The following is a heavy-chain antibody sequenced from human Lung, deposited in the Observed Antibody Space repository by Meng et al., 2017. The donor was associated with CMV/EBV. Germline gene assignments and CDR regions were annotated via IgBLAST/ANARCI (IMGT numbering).Heavy chain of an antibody. CDR3: AKDLTRAGLYYFDY. CDR2: ISWDGGST. D-gene: IGHD6-13*01. CDR1: GFTFDDYA. Sequence: SCAASGFTFDDYAMHWVRQAPGKGLEWVSLISWDGGSTYYADSVKGRFTISRDNSKNSLYMQMNSLRAEDTALYYCAKDLTRAGLYYFDYWGQGTXVTGSS. J-gene: IGHJ4*02. V-gene: IGHV3-43D*03.